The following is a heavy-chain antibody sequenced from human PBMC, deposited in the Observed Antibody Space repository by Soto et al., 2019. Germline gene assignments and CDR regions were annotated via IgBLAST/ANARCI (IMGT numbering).Heavy chain of an antibody. J-gene: IGHJ5*02. Sequence: QVQLVQSGAEVKKPGASVKVSCKASGYTFTNYGINWVRQAPGQGLEWMGWIGAYNGNTNYAQKFQGRVTMTTDTSTSTAYMELRSLRFDDTAVYYCARDALVKAQNWFVPWGQGTLVTVSS. V-gene: IGHV1-18*01. CDR2: IGAYNGNT. D-gene: IGHD2-8*02. CDR3: ARDALVKAQNWFVP. CDR1: GYTFTNYG.